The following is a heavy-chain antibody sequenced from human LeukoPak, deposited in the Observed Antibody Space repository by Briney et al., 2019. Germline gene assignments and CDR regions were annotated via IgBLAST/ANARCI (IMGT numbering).Heavy chain of an antibody. CDR2: INPNSGGT. D-gene: IGHD6-13*01. CDR3: ARDEAAAEDYYYYGMDV. CDR1: GYSFTAFY. V-gene: IGHV1-2*02. Sequence: ASVKVSCKASGYSFTAFYIHWVRQAPGQGLEWMGWINPNSGGTNYAQKFQGRVTMTRDTSISTAYMELSRLRSDDTAVYYCARDEAAAEDYYYYGMDVWGQGTTVTVSS. J-gene: IGHJ6*02.